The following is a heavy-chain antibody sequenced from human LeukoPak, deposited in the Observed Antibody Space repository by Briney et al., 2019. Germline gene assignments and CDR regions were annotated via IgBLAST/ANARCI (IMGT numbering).Heavy chain of an antibody. CDR3: AKSLPISTIVGATMSDY. Sequence: GGSLRLSCAASGFTFSSYAMSWVRQAPGKGLEWVSAISGSGGSTYYADSVKGRFTISRDNSKNTQYLQMNSLRAEDTAVYYCAKSLPISTIVGATMSDYWGQGTLVTVSS. D-gene: IGHD1-26*01. CDR1: GFTFSSYA. J-gene: IGHJ4*02. CDR2: ISGSGGST. V-gene: IGHV3-23*01.